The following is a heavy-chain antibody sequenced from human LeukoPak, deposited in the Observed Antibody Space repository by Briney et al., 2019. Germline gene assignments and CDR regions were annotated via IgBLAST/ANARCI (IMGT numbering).Heavy chain of an antibody. Sequence: PGGSLRLSCAASGFKFRFYIMNWVRQAPGKGLEWISYISSDAKTVNYADSVKGRFTISRDNAKNSLYLQMNSLRAEDTAVYYCARDREYSSPSCDIWGQGTMVTVSS. CDR2: ISSDAKTV. D-gene: IGHD6-13*01. V-gene: IGHV3-48*04. J-gene: IGHJ3*02. CDR1: GFKFRFYI. CDR3: ARDREYSSPSCDI.